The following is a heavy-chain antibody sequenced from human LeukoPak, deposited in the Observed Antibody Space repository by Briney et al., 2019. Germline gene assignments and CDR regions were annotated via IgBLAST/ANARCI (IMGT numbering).Heavy chain of an antibody. CDR3: ARDGTGTPNYYYYMDV. V-gene: IGHV1-69*13. CDR2: IIPIFGTA. J-gene: IGHJ6*03. CDR1: GGTFSSYA. Sequence: SVKVSCKASGGTFSSYAISWVRQAPGQGLEWMGGIIPIFGTANYAQKFQGRVTITADESTSTAYMELSSLRSEDTAVYYCARDGTGTPNYYYYMDVWGKGTTVTVSS. D-gene: IGHD1-7*01.